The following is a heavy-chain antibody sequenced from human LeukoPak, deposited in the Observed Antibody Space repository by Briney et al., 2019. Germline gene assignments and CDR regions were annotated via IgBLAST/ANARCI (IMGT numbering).Heavy chain of an antibody. V-gene: IGHV4-39*07. CDR2: IYYSGST. D-gene: IGHD3-16*01. CDR1: GGSIISSTYY. CDR3: ARGEFDGGVYFHY. Sequence: SSETLSLTCTVSGGSIISSTYYWGWIRQPPGKGLEWIGSIYYSGSTNYNPSLKSRVAISVDKSKNQFSLKLSSVTAADTAVYYCARGEFDGGVYFHYWGQGTLVTVSS. J-gene: IGHJ4*02.